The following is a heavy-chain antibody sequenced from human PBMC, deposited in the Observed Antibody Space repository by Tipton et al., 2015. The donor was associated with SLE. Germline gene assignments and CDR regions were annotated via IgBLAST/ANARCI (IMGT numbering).Heavy chain of an antibody. J-gene: IGHJ5*02. CDR2: INHSGST. Sequence: TLSLTCAVYGGSFSGYYWSWIRQPPGKGLEWIGEINHSGSTNYNPSLKSRVTISVDTPKNQFSLKLSSVTAADTAVYYCARGGYDILTGYYPSGWFDPWGQGTLVTVSS. D-gene: IGHD3-9*01. V-gene: IGHV4-34*01. CDR3: ARGGYDILTGYYPSGWFDP. CDR1: GGSFSGYY.